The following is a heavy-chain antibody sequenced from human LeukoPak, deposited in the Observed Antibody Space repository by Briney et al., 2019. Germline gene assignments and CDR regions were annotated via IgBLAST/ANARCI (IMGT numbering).Heavy chain of an antibody. J-gene: IGHJ4*02. D-gene: IGHD3-22*01. CDR1: GASIRYNY. Sequence: KPSETLSLTCTVSGASIRYNYWSWIRQPPGKGLEWIGYISHSGSTNYNPSLKSRVTIAADTSNNQFSLDLNSVTAADTAFYFCARHPPGDSSGYRPFDFWGQGTLVTVSS. V-gene: IGHV4-59*08. CDR2: ISHSGST. CDR3: ARHPPGDSSGYRPFDF.